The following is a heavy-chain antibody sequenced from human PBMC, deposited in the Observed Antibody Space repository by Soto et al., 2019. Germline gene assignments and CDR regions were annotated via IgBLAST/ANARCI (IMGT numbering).Heavy chain of an antibody. V-gene: IGHV4-59*08. Sequence: SGTLSLTCTVSGGSISSYYWSWIRQLPGKGLEWIGYIYYSGSTNYNPSLKSRDTISVDTSKNQFSLKLSSVTDADTAVYYCARLCGGDCYSPDAFDISGQGTMVNVSS. CDR1: GGSISSYY. D-gene: IGHD2-21*02. J-gene: IGHJ3*02. CDR3: ARLCGGDCYSPDAFDI. CDR2: IYYSGST.